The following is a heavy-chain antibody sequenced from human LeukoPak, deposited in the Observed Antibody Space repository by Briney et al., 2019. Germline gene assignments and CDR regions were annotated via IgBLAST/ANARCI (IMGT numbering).Heavy chain of an antibody. V-gene: IGHV4-4*02. CDR3: ATYFYCDYATHYFDF. CDR1: GASITSSHW. Sequence: PSGTLSLTCAVSGASITSSHWWSWARQPPGKGLEWIGEIHDSGTTNYKPSLKSRVTMSLDKSNNQISLKLTSVTAADTAVYYCATYFYCDYATHYFDFWGQGTLVTVSS. D-gene: IGHD4-17*01. CDR2: IHDSGTT. J-gene: IGHJ4*02.